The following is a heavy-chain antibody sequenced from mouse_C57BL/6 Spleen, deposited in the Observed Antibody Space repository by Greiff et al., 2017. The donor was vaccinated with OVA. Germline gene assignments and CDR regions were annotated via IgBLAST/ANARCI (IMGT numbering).Heavy chain of an antibody. D-gene: IGHD2-4*01. Sequence: VQLQQSGAELVRPGASVTLSCKASGYTFTDYEMHWVKQTPVHGLEWIGAIDPETGGTAYNQKFKGKAILTADKSSSTAYMELRSLTSEDSAVYYCTRGGLRYAMDYWGQGTSVTVSS. CDR1: GYTFTDYE. V-gene: IGHV1-15*01. CDR3: TRGGLRYAMDY. CDR2: IDPETGGT. J-gene: IGHJ4*01.